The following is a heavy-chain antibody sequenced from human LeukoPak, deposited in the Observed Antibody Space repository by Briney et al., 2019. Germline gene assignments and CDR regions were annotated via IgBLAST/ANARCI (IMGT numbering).Heavy chain of an antibody. J-gene: IGHJ4*02. CDR1: GYSVTSYW. CDR2: IYPGDSDT. D-gene: IGHD3-22*01. CDR3: ARVDYDSSGYYPLFDY. Sequence: GESLKISCKGSGYSVTSYWIGWVRQMPGKRLEWMGIIYPGDSDTRYSPSFQGQVTISADKSISTAYLQWSSLKASDTAMYYCARVDYDSSGYYPLFDYWGQGTLVTVSS. V-gene: IGHV5-51*01.